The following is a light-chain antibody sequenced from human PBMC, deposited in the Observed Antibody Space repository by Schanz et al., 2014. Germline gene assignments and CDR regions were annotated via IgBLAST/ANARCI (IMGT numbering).Light chain of an antibody. CDR1: QSVSSN. Sequence: EIVMTQSPATLSVSPGERATLSCRASQSVSSNLAWYQQKPGQAPRLLIYNASRRATGIPDRFSGSGSGTDFTLTITSLEPEDFAVYYCQQRSNWPPALTFGGGTQVEIK. V-gene: IGKV3-11*01. J-gene: IGKJ4*01. CDR3: QQRSNWPPALT. CDR2: NAS.